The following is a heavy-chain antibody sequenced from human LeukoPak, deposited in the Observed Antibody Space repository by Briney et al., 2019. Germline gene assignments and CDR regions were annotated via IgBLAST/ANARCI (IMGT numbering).Heavy chain of an antibody. V-gene: IGHV4-59*01. J-gene: IGHJ4*02. CDR2: IYYSGST. D-gene: IGHD5-24*01. CDR3: ARGDGYNYS. CDR1: GGSISSYY. Sequence: SSETLSLTCTVSGGSISSYYWSWIRQPPGKGLEWIGYIYYSGSTNYNPSLKSRVTISVDTSKNQFSLKLSSVTAADTAVYYCARGDGYNYSWGQGTLVTVSS.